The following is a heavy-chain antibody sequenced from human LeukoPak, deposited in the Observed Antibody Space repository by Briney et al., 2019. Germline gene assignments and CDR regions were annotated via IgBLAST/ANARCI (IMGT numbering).Heavy chain of an antibody. J-gene: IGHJ4*02. Sequence: PGGSLRLSCAASGFTFSSYAMSWVRQAPGKGLEWVSAISGSGGSTYYAGSVKGRFTISRDNSKNTLYLQMNSLRAEDTAVYYCAKASGTVTTLYYFDYWGQGTLVTVSS. CDR3: AKASGTVTTLYYFDY. V-gene: IGHV3-23*01. D-gene: IGHD4-17*01. CDR1: GFTFSSYA. CDR2: ISGSGGST.